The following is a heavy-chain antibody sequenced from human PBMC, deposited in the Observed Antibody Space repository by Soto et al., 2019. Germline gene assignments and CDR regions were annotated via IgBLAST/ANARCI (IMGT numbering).Heavy chain of an antibody. CDR1: GFSFNSHG. CDR2: ISNEESNN. J-gene: IGHJ6*02. D-gene: IGHD2-2*01. Sequence: QVQLVEAGGGEVQPGRSLRLSCGASGFSFNSHGMHWVCQSQGKELERVPVISNEESNNFYTESLKGRFTISRDNSRITLYLQRNSPRREYTPVYYCARGAEYQLLSRDYFYGTDVWGQGTTVTVPS. V-gene: IGHV3-30*03. CDR3: ARGAEYQLLSRDYFYGTDV.